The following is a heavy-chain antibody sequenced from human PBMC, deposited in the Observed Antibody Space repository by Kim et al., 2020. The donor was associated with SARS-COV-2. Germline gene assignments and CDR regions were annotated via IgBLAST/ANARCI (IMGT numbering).Heavy chain of an antibody. J-gene: IGHJ6*02. V-gene: IGHV3-15*01. CDR3: TTETGLERYFDWLSPPGVGNYYYGMDV. CDR1: GFTFSNAW. CDR2: IKSKTDGGTT. D-gene: IGHD3-9*01. Sequence: GGSLRLSCAASGFTFSNAWMSWVRQAPGKGLEWVGRIKSKTDGGTTDYAAPVKGRFTISRDDSKNTLYLQMNSLKTEDTAVYYCTTETGLERYFDWLSPPGVGNYYYGMDVWGQGTTVTVSS.